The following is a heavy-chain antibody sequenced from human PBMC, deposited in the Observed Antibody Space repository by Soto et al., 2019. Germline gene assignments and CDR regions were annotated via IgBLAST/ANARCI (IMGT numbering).Heavy chain of an antibody. D-gene: IGHD6-13*01. V-gene: IGHV4-31*03. CDR2: IYYSGST. CDR1: GGSISSGGNY. Sequence: QVQLQESGPGLVKPSQTLSLTCSVSGGSISSGGNYWNWIRQHPGKGLEWIGYIYYSGSTYYNPSLKRRLTISVDTSKNQFSLKLSSVTAADTAVYYCARDPSIADFYGMDVWGQGTTVTVSS. CDR3: ARDPSIADFYGMDV. J-gene: IGHJ6*02.